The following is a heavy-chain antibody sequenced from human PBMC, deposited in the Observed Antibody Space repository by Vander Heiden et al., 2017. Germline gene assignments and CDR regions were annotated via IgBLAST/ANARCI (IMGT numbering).Heavy chain of an antibody. Sequence: QVQLVESGGGVVQSGRSLRLSCAASGFTFKTYGMHWVRQAPGKGLEGLAIIWYDGNTKDYADSVKGRFTISRDNSKNTLYLEMSSLRVEDTAIYYCARAGSDIAVAGPFDFWGQGTLVTVSS. D-gene: IGHD6-19*01. V-gene: IGHV3-33*01. CDR1: GFTFKTYG. CDR3: ARAGSDIAVAGPFDF. J-gene: IGHJ4*02. CDR2: IWYDGNTK.